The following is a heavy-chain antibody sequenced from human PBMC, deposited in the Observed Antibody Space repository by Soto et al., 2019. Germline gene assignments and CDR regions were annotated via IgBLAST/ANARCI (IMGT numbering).Heavy chain of an antibody. D-gene: IGHD3-10*01. CDR1: GFTFSSYA. CDR3: ARDPMGYYGSGSYYFDP. Sequence: AGGSLRLSCAASGFTFSSYAMHWVRQAPGKGLEWVAVISYDGSNKYYADSVKGRFTISRDNSKNTLYLQMNSLRAEDTAVYYCARDPMGYYGSGSYYFDPWGQGTLVTVSS. J-gene: IGHJ5*02. CDR2: ISYDGSNK. V-gene: IGHV3-30-3*01.